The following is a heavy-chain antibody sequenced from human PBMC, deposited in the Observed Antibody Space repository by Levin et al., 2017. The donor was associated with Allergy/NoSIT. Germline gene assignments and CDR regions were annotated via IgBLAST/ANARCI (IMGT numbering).Heavy chain of an antibody. CDR3: TRGPWELLFYDYGMDV. V-gene: IGHV3-49*03. J-gene: IGHJ6*02. CDR2: IRSKAYGGTT. CDR1: GFTFGDYA. D-gene: IGHD1-26*01. Sequence: GGSLRLSCTASGFTFGDYAMSWFRQAPGKGLEWVGFIRSKAYGGTTEYAASVKGRFTISRDDSKSIAYLQMNSLKTEDTAVYYCTRGPWELLFYDYGMDVWGQGTTVTVSS.